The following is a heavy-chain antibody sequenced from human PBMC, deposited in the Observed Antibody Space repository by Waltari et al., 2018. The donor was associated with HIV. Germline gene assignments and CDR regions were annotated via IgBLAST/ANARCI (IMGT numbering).Heavy chain of an antibody. V-gene: IGHV3-9*01. CDR2: ISWNSGTI. CDR3: AKGVTQGYYYGMDV. Sequence: EVQLVESGGGLVQPGRSLRLSCAAPGFTFDDNAMHWVRQAPVKGLEWVSGISWNSGTIAYADSVKGRFTISRDNAKNSLYLQMNSLRAEDTALYYCAKGVTQGYYYGMDVWGQGTTVTVSS. CDR1: GFTFDDNA. J-gene: IGHJ6*02. D-gene: IGHD5-18*01.